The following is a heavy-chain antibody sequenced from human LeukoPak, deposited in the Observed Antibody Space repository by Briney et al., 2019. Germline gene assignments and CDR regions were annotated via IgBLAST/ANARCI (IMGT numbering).Heavy chain of an antibody. D-gene: IGHD6-13*01. Sequence: ASVKVSCKSSGYTFTDYYVHWVRQAPGQGLEWMGRINPNSGVTNYAQNFQGRVTMSRDTSISTAYLELNSLIFDDTAVFYCARSTITTTAAGHFDLWGRGTLVTVSS. CDR1: GYTFTDYY. J-gene: IGHJ2*01. V-gene: IGHV1-2*06. CDR2: INPNSGVT. CDR3: ARSTITTTAAGHFDL.